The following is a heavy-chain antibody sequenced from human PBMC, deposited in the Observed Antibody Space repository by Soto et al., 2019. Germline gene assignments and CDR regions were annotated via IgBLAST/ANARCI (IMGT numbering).Heavy chain of an antibody. D-gene: IGHD6-25*01. Sequence: QVQLVQSGAQVKKPGASVKVSCKASGYTLDNYALHWVRQAPGRRLEWMGWIHAGNGYTKYSKSFQGRVTITRHTPASTVNMDRSSLRSEETAVYYCARVQYSRDYLRHAFYIWGQGTMVTVSS. CDR3: ARVQYSRDYLRHAFYI. V-gene: IGHV1-3*01. J-gene: IGHJ3*02. CDR2: IHAGNGYT. CDR1: GYTLDNYA.